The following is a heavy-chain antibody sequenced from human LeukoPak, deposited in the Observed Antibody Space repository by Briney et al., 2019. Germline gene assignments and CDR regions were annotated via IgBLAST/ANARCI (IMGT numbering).Heavy chain of an antibody. CDR3: AIGTRGYRYALVSGFDY. D-gene: IGHD5-18*01. Sequence: PGGSLRLSCAASGFTVSSNYMSWVRQAPGKGLEWVSVIYSGGSTYYADSVKGRFTISRDNSKNTLYLQMNSLRAEDTAVYYCAIGTRGYRYALVSGFDYWGQGTLVTVSS. CDR1: GFTVSSNY. J-gene: IGHJ4*02. V-gene: IGHV3-53*01. CDR2: IYSGGST.